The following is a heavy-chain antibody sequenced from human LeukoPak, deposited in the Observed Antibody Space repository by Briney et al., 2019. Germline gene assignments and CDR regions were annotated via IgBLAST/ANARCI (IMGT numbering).Heavy chain of an antibody. Sequence: SVKVSCKASGGTFTRYAINWVRQAPGHGLEWMGGIIPMFGTANYAQKLHGRVTITEVESKGTAYMELSSLRSEDTAVYYCARGGHDRGYYGMDVWGQGTTVTVSS. CDR2: IIPMFGTA. V-gene: IGHV1-69*13. CDR1: GGTFTRYA. D-gene: IGHD3-9*01. J-gene: IGHJ6*02. CDR3: ARGGHDRGYYGMDV.